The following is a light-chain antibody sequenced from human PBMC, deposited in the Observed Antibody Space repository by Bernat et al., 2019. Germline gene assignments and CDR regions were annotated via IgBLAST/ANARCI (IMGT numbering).Light chain of an antibody. CDR3: CSYAGSSNLV. Sequence: QSALTQPASVSGSPGQSITISCTGTSSDVGSYNLVSWYQQHPGKAPKLMIYEVSKRPSGVANRFSGSKSGNTASLTISGLQAEDEADYYCCSYAGSSNLVFGGGTTLTVL. CDR2: EVS. V-gene: IGLV2-23*02. J-gene: IGLJ3*02. CDR1: SSDVGSYNL.